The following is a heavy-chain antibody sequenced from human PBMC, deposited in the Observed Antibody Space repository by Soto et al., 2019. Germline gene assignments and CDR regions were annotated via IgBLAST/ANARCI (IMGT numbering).Heavy chain of an antibody. CDR1: GGSIRSSSYY. CDR2: MYYSGST. J-gene: IGHJ4*02. CDR3: ARSIVGATSYYFDY. Sequence: SETLSLTCTVSGGSIRSSSYYWGWIRQPPGKGLEWIGSMYYSGSTYHNPSLKSRVTISADTSKNQFSLKLSSVTAADTAVYYCARSIVGATSYYFDYWGQGTLVTVSS. V-gene: IGHV4-39*01. D-gene: IGHD1-26*01.